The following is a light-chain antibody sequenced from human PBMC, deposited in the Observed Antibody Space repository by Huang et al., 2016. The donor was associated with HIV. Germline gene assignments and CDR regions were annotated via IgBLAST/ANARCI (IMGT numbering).Light chain of an antibody. CDR1: QGIGRY. V-gene: IGKV1-9*01. J-gene: IGKJ3*01. CDR3: QQLKTYPIT. CDR2: AAS. Sequence: IQLTQSPSSLSASVGDRVTITCRASQGIGRYLVWYQQKPGKAPKLLIYAASTLQSGVPSRFSGSESETDFTLTISSLQPDDFATDYSQQLKTYPITFGPGTQVDIK.